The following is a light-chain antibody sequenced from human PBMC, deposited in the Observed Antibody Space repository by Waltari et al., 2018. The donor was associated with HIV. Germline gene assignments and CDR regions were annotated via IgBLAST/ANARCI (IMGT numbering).Light chain of an antibody. J-gene: IGKJ4*01. CDR2: GAS. CDR1: QSVSRSY. CDR3: QQSGNSPLT. Sequence: EIVLTQSPGTLSLSPGERATLSCRASQSVSRSYLAWYQQKPGQAPRLLIYGASSRATGIPDRFSGSGSGTDFTLTISRLEPEDFAVYYCQQSGNSPLTFGGGTKVEI. V-gene: IGKV3-20*01.